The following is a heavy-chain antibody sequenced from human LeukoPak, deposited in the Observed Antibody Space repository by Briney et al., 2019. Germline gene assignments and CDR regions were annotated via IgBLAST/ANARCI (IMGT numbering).Heavy chain of an antibody. CDR1: GGSISSSSYY. D-gene: IGHD6-19*01. CDR3: ARIRVSSGFIYYYYMDV. V-gene: IGHV4-39*01. CDR2: IYYSGST. Sequence: SETLSLTCTVSGGSISSSSYYWGWIRQPPGKGLEWIGSIYYSGSTYYNPSLKSRVTISVDTSKNQFSLKLSSVTAADTAVYYCARIRVSSGFIYYYYMDVWGKGTTVTISS. J-gene: IGHJ6*03.